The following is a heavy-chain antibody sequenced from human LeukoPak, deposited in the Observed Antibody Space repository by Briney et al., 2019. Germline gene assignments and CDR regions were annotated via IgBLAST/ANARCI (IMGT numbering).Heavy chain of an antibody. V-gene: IGHV1-18*01. CDR1: GYTFAAYG. Sequence: ASVKVSCKTSGYTFAAYGISWVRQAPGQGLEWMGWISGNNDNANYAQKVQGRVTMTADTSTSTAYMDLRSLRSDDTAVYYCARIPGISGYSDYWGQGTLVTVSS. D-gene: IGHD3-22*01. J-gene: IGHJ4*02. CDR3: ARIPGISGYSDY. CDR2: ISGNNDNA.